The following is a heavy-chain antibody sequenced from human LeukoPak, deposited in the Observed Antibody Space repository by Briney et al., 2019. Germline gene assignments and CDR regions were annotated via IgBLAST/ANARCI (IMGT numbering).Heavy chain of an antibody. D-gene: IGHD3-16*01. CDR3: ASLGGNYMDV. J-gene: IGHJ6*03. Sequence: GGSLRLSCAASGLTFSSYSVNWVRQAPGKGLEWVSSISSTSSYIYYADSVKGRFTISRDNAKNSLYLQMNSLRAEDTAVYYCASLGGNYMDVWGKGTTVTVS. CDR1: GLTFSSYS. CDR2: ISSTSSYI. V-gene: IGHV3-21*01.